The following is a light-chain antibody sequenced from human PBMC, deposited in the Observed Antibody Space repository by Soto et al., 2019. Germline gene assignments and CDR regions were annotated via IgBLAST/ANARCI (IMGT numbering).Light chain of an antibody. CDR2: AAS. CDR1: QTLMNY. CDR3: QQSYSASVT. Sequence: DIQVTQSPSSLSASVGDRVTITCRTSQTLMNYLNWYQQKPGKAPKLLIYAASNLQSGVPSRFSGSGSGTDFTLTISNLQPEDFVTYYCQQSYSASVTFGQWTEVVIK. V-gene: IGKV1-39*01. J-gene: IGKJ1*01.